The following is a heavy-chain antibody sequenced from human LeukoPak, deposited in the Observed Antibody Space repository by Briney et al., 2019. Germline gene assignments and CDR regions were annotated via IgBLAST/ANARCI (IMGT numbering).Heavy chain of an antibody. CDR2: ITSSSSYI. J-gene: IGHJ4*02. CDR1: GFTFSTYN. CDR3: ARGKYYNILTGFSRGGYFDY. Sequence: GGSLRLSCAASGFTFSTYNMNWVRQAPGKGLEWVSSITSSSSYIYYADSVKGRFTISRDNAKNSLYLQMNSLRAEDTAVYYCARGKYYNILTGFSRGGYFDYWGQGTLVTVSS. D-gene: IGHD3-9*01. V-gene: IGHV3-21*01.